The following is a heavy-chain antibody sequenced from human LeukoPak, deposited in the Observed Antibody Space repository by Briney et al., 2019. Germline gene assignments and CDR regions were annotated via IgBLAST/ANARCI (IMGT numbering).Heavy chain of an antibody. CDR3: ARARIAVAGPYGY. D-gene: IGHD6-19*01. V-gene: IGHV4-34*01. CDR1: GGSFSGYY. CDR2: INHSGRT. Sequence: PSETLSLTCAVYGGSFSGYYWSGMRQPPGKGLEWIGEINHSGRTNYNPSLKSRGTISVDTSKNQFSLKLSSVTAADTAVYYCARARIAVAGPYGYWGQGTLVTVSS. J-gene: IGHJ4*02.